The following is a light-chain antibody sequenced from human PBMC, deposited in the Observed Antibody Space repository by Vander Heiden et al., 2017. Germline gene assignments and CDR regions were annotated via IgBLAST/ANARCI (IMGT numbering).Light chain of an antibody. CDR3: QQSHSNRGA. CDR2: AAS. CDR1: QSIRTN. Sequence: DIQMTQSPSSLSASVGDRVTITCRASQSIRTNLNWYQQKPGKAPKLLIYAASSLQGGVPSRFSGSGSGTDFTLTISSLQPEDFGIYYCQQSHSNRGAFGQGTKVEIK. V-gene: IGKV1-39*01. J-gene: IGKJ1*01.